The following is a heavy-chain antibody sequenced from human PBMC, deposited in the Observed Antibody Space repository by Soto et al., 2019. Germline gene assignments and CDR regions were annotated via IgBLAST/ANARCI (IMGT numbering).Heavy chain of an antibody. D-gene: IGHD3-22*01. CDR1: GGSVSSGSYY. J-gene: IGHJ2*01. V-gene: IGHV4-61*01. CDR2: IYYSGST. Sequence: QVQLQESGPGLVKPSETLSLTCTVSGGSVSSGSYYWSWIRQPPGKGLEWIGYIYYSGSTNYNPSLKSRVTISVDTSKNQFSLKLSSVTAADTAVYYCATYYYDSSGYSDWYFDLWGRGTLVTVSS. CDR3: ATYYYDSSGYSDWYFDL.